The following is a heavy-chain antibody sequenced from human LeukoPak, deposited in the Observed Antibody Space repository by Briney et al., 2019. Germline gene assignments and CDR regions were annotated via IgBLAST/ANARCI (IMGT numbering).Heavy chain of an antibody. J-gene: IGHJ5*02. CDR3: MRPPKTMVRGEINGFDP. D-gene: IGHD3-10*01. Sequence: SETLSLTCAVYGGSLSGYYWSWIRQPPGKGLEWIGEINHSGTTNYSPSLKSRVSISVDTSKNQFSLKLNSVTAADTAVYYCMRPPKTMVRGEINGFDPWGQGTLVTVSS. CDR2: INHSGTT. V-gene: IGHV4-34*01. CDR1: GGSLSGYY.